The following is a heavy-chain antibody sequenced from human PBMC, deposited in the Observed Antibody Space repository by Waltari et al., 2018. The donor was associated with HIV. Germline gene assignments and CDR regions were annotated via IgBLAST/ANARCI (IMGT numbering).Heavy chain of an antibody. V-gene: IGHV6-1*01. Sequence: QVYLQQSGPEMVKPSETLTLDCVISGDCVSSDSAAWNWVRQSPSRGLEWLGRTYLRSKWHEDYAASVKGRIAIDADSAENRFTLHLNHVTPEDTAVYFCVRDAFGLDYWGQGILVTVSS. CDR2: TYLRSKWHE. CDR1: GDCVSSDSAA. CDR3: VRDAFGLDY. J-gene: IGHJ4*02. D-gene: IGHD3-16*01.